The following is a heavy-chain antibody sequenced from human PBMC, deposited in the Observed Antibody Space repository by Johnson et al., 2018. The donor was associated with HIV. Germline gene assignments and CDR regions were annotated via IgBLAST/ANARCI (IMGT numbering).Heavy chain of an antibody. D-gene: IGHD1-26*01. V-gene: IGHV3-9*01. Sequence: VQLVESGGGVVQPGRSLRLFCAASGFTFNSYAMHWVRQAPGKGLEWVSGISWNSGSIGYADSVKGRFTISRDNAKNSLYLQMNSLRAEDTALYYCAKGLGWELLTHDAFDIWGQGTMVTVSS. CDR2: ISWNSGSI. CDR1: GFTFNSYA. CDR3: AKGLGWELLTHDAFDI. J-gene: IGHJ3*02.